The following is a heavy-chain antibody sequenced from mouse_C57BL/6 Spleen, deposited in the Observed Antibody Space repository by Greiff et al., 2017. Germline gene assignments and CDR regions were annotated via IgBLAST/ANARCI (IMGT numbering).Heavy chain of an antibody. CDR2: IYPGDGDT. CDR1: GYAFSSSW. Sequence: VQLQQSGPELVKPGASVKISCKASGYAFSSSWMNWVKQRPGKGLEWIGRIYPGDGDTNYNGKFKGKATLTADKASSTAYMQLSSLTSEDSAVYFCARGVDYWGQGTTLTVSS. CDR3: ARGVDY. V-gene: IGHV1-82*01. J-gene: IGHJ2*01.